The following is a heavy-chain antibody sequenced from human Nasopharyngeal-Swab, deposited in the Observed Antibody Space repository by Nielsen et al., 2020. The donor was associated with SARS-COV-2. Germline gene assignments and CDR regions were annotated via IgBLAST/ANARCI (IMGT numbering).Heavy chain of an antibody. V-gene: IGHV3-30*04. CDR3: ARDLIYYDSSGYDY. CDR2: ISYDGSNK. D-gene: IGHD3-22*01. Sequence: GESLKISCAASGFTFSSHAMHWVRQAPGKGLKWAALISYDGSNKYYADSVKGRFTISRDNSKNTLYLQLNSLRTEDTAVYYCARDLIYYDSSGYDYWGQGTLVTVSS. CDR1: GFTFSSHA. J-gene: IGHJ4*02.